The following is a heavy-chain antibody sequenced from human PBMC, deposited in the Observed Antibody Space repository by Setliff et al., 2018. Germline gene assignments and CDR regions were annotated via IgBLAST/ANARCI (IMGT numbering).Heavy chain of an antibody. CDR3: ARDHNYAYDY. CDR2: IKQDGSEK. D-gene: IGHD1-1*01. CDR1: GFTFSSYS. J-gene: IGHJ4*02. V-gene: IGHV3-7*01. Sequence: PGESLKISCAASGFTFSSYSMNWVRQAPGKGLEWVANIKQDGSEKYYADSVKGRFTISRDNSKNTLYLQMNSLRAEDTAVYYCARDHNYAYDYWGQGTLVTVSS.